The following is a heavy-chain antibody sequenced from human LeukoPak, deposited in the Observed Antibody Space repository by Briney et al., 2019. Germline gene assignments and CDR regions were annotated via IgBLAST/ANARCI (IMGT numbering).Heavy chain of an antibody. CDR3: ARGGEGYNDDAFEV. CDR1: GVSIRSHY. CDR2: IYNSATT. V-gene: IGHV4-59*11. D-gene: IGHD5-24*01. Sequence: PSETLSLTCTVSGVSIRSHYCAWIRQPPGKGLEWIGHIYNSATTDYNPSFKSRVTISLDTSKKQFSLKMTSVTALDSAVYYCARGGEGYNDDAFEVWGLGTAVTVSS. J-gene: IGHJ3*01.